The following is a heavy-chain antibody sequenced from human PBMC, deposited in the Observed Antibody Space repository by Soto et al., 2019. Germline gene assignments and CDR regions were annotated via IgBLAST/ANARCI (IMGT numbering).Heavy chain of an antibody. Sequence: ASVKVSCKASGYTFSGFDMHWVGQAPGQGLEWMGWINPNSGGTKSAEKFQGRVTMTRDTSISTAYMELSRLTSDDTAVYYCASAAVTGTARLDFWGQATQVTVSS. CDR2: INPNSGGT. V-gene: IGHV1-2*02. CDR1: GYTFSGFD. CDR3: ASAAVTGTARLDF. D-gene: IGHD6-19*01. J-gene: IGHJ4*02.